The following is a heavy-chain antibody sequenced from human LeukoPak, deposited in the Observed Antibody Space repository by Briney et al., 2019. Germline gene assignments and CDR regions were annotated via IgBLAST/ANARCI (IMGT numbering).Heavy chain of an antibody. Sequence: ASVKVSCKVSGYTLTELSMHWVRQAPGKGLEWMGGFDPEDGETIYAQKFQGRVTMTEDTSTDTAYMELSSLRSEDTAVYYCASLLGYCSGGSCLTLDHWGQGTLVTVSS. CDR1: GYTLTELS. CDR2: FDPEDGET. CDR3: ASLLGYCSGGSCLTLDH. D-gene: IGHD2-15*01. J-gene: IGHJ4*02. V-gene: IGHV1-24*01.